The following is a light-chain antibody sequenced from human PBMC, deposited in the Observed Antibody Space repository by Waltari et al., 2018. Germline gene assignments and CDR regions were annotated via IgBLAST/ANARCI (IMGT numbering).Light chain of an antibody. CDR3: QKYGSLPAT. CDR1: QSISRY. Sequence: EIMLTQSPGTLSLSPGERATLSCRASQSISRYLAWYQHKPGQAPRLLLHDASSRATGIPDRFSGSGSGTDFSLTISRLEPEDFAVYYCQKYGSLPATFGQGTKVEIK. V-gene: IGKV3-20*01. J-gene: IGKJ1*01. CDR2: DAS.